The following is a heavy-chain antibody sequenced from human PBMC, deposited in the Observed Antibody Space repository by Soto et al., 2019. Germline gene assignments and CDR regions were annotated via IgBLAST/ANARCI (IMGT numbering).Heavy chain of an antibody. CDR3: AREGSGSYVWWFDP. CDR1: GYTFTSYG. Sequence: GASVKVSCKASGYTFTSYGSSWVRQAPGQGLEWMGWISAYNGNTNYAQKLQGRVTMTTDTSTSTAYMELRSLRSDDTAVYYCAREGSGSYVWWFDPWGQGTLVTVSS. CDR2: ISAYNGNT. J-gene: IGHJ5*02. D-gene: IGHD1-26*01. V-gene: IGHV1-18*01.